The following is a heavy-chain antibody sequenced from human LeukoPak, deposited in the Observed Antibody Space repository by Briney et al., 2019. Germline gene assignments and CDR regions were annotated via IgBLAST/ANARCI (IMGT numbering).Heavy chain of an antibody. J-gene: IGHJ4*02. Sequence: PSETLSLTCTVSGGSISSSSYYWGWIRQPPGKGLEWIGSIYYSGSTNYNPSLKSRVTISVDTSKNQFSLKLNSVTAADTAVYYCAREGDSSGHYYSDYWGQGTLVTVSS. CDR1: GGSISSSSYY. CDR3: AREGDSSGHYYSDY. CDR2: IYYSGST. D-gene: IGHD3-22*01. V-gene: IGHV4-39*07.